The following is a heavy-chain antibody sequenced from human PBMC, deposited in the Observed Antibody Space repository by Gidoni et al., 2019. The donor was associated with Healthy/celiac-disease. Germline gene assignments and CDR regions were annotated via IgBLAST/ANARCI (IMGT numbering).Heavy chain of an antibody. J-gene: IGHJ6*02. Sequence: VQLVESGGGVVQPGRSLRLSCADSGLPFSSNAMACVRQAPCKGLGWVAVISYDGSNKYYADSVKGRFTISRDNSKNTLYLQMNSLRAEDTAVYYCARDVLITMVRGVIYGMDVWGQGTTVTVSS. D-gene: IGHD3-10*01. CDR1: GLPFSSNA. CDR2: ISYDGSNK. CDR3: ARDVLITMVRGVIYGMDV. V-gene: IGHV3-30-3*01.